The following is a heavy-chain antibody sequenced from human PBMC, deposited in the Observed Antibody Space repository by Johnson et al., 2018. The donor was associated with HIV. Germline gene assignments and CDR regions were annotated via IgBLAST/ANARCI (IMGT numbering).Heavy chain of an antibody. CDR2: IKQDGSEK. CDR3: ARGQGGIQLWFDGLDI. CDR1: GFSLSNYW. Sequence: VQLVESGGGLVQTGGSLRLSCAASGFSLSNYWMSWVRQAPGKGLEWVANIKQDGSEKYYVDSVKGRFTVSRDNAKNSLYLQMNSLRAEDMAVYYCARGQGGIQLWFDGLDIWGQGTMVTGSS. D-gene: IGHD5-18*01. V-gene: IGHV3-7*01. J-gene: IGHJ3*02.